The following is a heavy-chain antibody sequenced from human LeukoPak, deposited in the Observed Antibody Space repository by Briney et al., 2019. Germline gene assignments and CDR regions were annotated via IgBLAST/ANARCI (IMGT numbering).Heavy chain of an antibody. CDR2: IYYSGRV. CDR1: GDSITRSDW. V-gene: IGHV4-28*05. CDR3: AKTRSGTYYGDSFDI. D-gene: IGHD1-26*01. Sequence: SDTLSLTCAVSGDSITRSDWWAWIRQPPGKGLEWLGNIYYSGRVYHNPSLQTRVTTSVDSSKNQFSLRLGSVTAVDTAVYFCAKTRSGTYYGDSFDIWGQGILVTVSS. J-gene: IGHJ3*02.